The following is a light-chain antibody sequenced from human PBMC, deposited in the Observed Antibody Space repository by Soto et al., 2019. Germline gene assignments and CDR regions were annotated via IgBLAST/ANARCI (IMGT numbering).Light chain of an antibody. CDR1: SSDVGSYNH. J-gene: IGLJ1*01. CDR3: YSFTTSDTHV. V-gene: IGLV2-18*02. Sequence: QSVLTQPPSVSGSPGQSVTISCSGTSSDVGSYNHVSWYQQAPGTAPKLMIYEVSNRPSGVPDRFSGSKSGNTASLTISGLQPEDEADYYCYSFTTSDTHVFGTGTKVTVL. CDR2: EVS.